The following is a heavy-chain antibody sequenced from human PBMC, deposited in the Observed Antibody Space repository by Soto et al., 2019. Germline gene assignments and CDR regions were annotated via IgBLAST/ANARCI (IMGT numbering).Heavy chain of an antibody. CDR3: ASSGYCSSTSCSRFDP. Sequence: GESLKISCKGSGYSFTSYWISWVRQMPGKGLEWMGRIDPSDSYTNYSPSFQGHVTISADKSISTAYLQWSSLKASDTAMYYCASSGYCSSTSCSRFDPWGQGTLVTVSS. D-gene: IGHD2-2*01. CDR1: GYSFTSYW. V-gene: IGHV5-10-1*01. CDR2: IDPSDSYT. J-gene: IGHJ5*02.